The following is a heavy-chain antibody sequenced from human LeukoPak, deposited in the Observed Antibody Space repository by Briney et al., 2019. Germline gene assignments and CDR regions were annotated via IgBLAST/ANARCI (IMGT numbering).Heavy chain of an antibody. D-gene: IGHD5-18*01. CDR2: IYYSEST. J-gene: IGHJ3*02. V-gene: IGHV4-59*13. CDR3: ARVTASDAFDI. CDR1: GGSISSYY. Sequence: SETLSLTCTVSGGSISSYYWSWIRQPPGKGLEWIGYIYYSESTNYNPSLKSRVTISVDTSKNQCSLKLSSVTAADTAVYYCARVTASDAFDIWGQGTMVTVSS.